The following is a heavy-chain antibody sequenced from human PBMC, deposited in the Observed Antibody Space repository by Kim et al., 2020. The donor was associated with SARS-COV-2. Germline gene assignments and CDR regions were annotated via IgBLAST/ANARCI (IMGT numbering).Heavy chain of an antibody. Sequence: SETLSLTCAVYGGSFSGYYWSWIRQPPGKGLEWIGEINHSGSTNYNPSLKSRVTISVDTSKNQFPLKLSSVTAADTAVYYCARWETTVAGIAPRGDYWGQGTLVTVSS. D-gene: IGHD6-19*01. V-gene: IGHV4-34*01. CDR3: ARWETTVAGIAPRGDY. CDR2: INHSGST. CDR1: GGSFSGYY. J-gene: IGHJ4*02.